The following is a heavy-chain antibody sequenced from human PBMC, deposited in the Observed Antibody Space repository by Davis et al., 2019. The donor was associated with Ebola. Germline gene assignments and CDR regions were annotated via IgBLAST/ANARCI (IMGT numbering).Heavy chain of an antibody. J-gene: IGHJ4*02. Sequence: GESLKISCAASGFTFSRYTMNWVRQAPGTGLEWVSSISSSSRYIYYADSVKGRFNISRDNANNSLYLQMNSLRAEDTAVYYCAREADYYDSSGYSHYFDYWGQGTLVTVSS. V-gene: IGHV3-21*01. CDR3: AREADYYDSSGYSHYFDY. CDR2: ISSSSRYI. D-gene: IGHD3-22*01. CDR1: GFTFSRYT.